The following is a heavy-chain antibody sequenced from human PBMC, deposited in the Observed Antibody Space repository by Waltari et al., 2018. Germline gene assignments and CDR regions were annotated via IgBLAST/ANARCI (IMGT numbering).Heavy chain of an antibody. CDR1: GGSISSYY. Sequence: QVQLQESGPGLVKPSETLSLTCTVSGGSISSYYWSWIRQPAGKGLEWIGRIYTSGSNNYNPSLKSRVTMSVDTSKNQFSLKLSSVTAADTAVYYCARDQSTRRGYYYYMDVWGKGTTVTISS. D-gene: IGHD2-2*01. J-gene: IGHJ6*03. V-gene: IGHV4-4*07. CDR3: ARDQSTRRGYYYYMDV. CDR2: IYTSGSN.